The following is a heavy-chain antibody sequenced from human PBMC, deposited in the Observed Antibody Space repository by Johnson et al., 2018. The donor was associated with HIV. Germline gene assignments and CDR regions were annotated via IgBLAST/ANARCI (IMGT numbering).Heavy chain of an antibody. D-gene: IGHD6-19*01. Sequence: VQLVESGGALVQPGGSLRLSCTASGFIFGDYAMNWVRQAPGKGPEWVGFIRSKAYGGTTQYAASVKGRFTISRDDSKSITYLQMNSLKTEDTAVYYCTRDFSSGWYSARVAFDIWGQGTRVTVSS. CDR3: TRDFSSGWYSARVAFDI. V-gene: IGHV3-49*04. CDR1: GFIFGDYA. J-gene: IGHJ3*02. CDR2: IRSKAYGGTT.